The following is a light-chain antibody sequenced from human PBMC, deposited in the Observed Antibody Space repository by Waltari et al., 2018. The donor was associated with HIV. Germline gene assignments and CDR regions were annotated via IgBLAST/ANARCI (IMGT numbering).Light chain of an antibody. CDR3: CSYAGSSAFV. V-gene: IGLV2-23*02. CDR2: EVT. J-gene: IGLJ1*01. CDR1: SSDLGSYHL. Sequence: QSALTQPASVSGSPGQSITISCPGTSSDLGSYHLVSWYQHHPGKAPKLMIFEVTKRPSGVSNRFSGSKSGNTASLTISGLQADDEADYYCCSYAGSSAFVFGTGTKVTVL.